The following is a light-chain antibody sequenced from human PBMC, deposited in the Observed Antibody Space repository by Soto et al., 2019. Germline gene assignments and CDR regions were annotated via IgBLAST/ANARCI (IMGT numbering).Light chain of an antibody. Sequence: QSALTQPASVSGSPGQSITISCTGTSSDVGDYNYVSWYQQHAGKAPKLMLYEVSNRPSGVSNRFSGSKSGNTASLTISGLQAEDEADYYCSSYTSSSAYVFGTGTKVTVL. CDR1: SSDVGDYNY. V-gene: IGLV2-14*01. CDR2: EVS. CDR3: SSYTSSSAYV. J-gene: IGLJ1*01.